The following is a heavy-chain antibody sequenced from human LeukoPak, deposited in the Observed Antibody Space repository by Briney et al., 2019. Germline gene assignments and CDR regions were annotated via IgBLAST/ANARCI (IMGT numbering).Heavy chain of an antibody. D-gene: IGHD3-22*01. CDR2: ISGSGGST. CDR3: AKDLGFDSSGYYPGY. J-gene: IGHJ4*02. Sequence: PGGSLRLSCAASGFTFSSYAMSWVRQAPGKGLEWVSAISGSGGSTYYAHSVKGRLTISRDNSKNTLYLQMNRLRAEDTAVYYCAKDLGFDSSGYYPGYWGQGTLVTVSS. V-gene: IGHV3-23*01. CDR1: GFTFSSYA.